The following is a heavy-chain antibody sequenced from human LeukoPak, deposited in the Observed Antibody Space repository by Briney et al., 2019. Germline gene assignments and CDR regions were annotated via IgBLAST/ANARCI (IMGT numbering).Heavy chain of an antibody. CDR2: ISGSGGST. CDR1: GFTFSSYA. D-gene: IGHD1-26*01. CDR3: ANRIVGASDYFDY. J-gene: IGHJ4*02. V-gene: IGHV3-23*01. Sequence: GGSLRLSCAASGFTFSSYAMSWVRQAPGKGLEWVSAISGSGGSTYYADSVKGRYTISRDNSKNTLYLQMNSLRAEDTAVYYCANRIVGASDYFDYWGQGTLVTVSS.